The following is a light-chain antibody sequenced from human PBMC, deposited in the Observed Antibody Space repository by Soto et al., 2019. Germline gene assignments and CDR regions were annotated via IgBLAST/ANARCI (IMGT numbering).Light chain of an antibody. CDR1: QSVSSSY. Sequence: EIVLTQSPGTLSLSPGERATLSCRASQSVSSSYLGWYQQKPGQSPRLLIYGASSRATGIPDRFSGSGSGTDFTLTISRLEPEDFAVYYCQQYGSSPGTFGQGTQVEIK. J-gene: IGKJ1*01. CDR3: QQYGSSPGT. V-gene: IGKV3-20*01. CDR2: GAS.